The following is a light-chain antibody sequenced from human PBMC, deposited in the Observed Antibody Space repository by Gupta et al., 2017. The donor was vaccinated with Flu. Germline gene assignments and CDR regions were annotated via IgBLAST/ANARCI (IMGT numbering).Light chain of an antibody. J-gene: IGLJ3*02. CDR3: AAWDDSLNGYWV. CDR1: SSNIGSNT. Sequence: QSVLTQPPSASGTPGQRVTISCSGSSSNIGSNTVNWYQQLPRTAPKLLIYSNNQRPSGVPDRFSGSKSGTSASLAISGLQSEDEADYYCAAWDDSLNGYWVFGGGTKLTGL. CDR2: SNN. V-gene: IGLV1-44*01.